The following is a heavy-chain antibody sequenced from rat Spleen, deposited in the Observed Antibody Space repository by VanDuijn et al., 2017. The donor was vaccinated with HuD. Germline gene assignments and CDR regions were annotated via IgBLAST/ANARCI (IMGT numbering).Heavy chain of an antibody. CDR1: GFTFSDYY. V-gene: IGHV5-29*01. Sequence: EVQLVESDGGLVQPGRSLKLSCAASGFTFSDYYMAWVRQAPTKGLEWVATIRYDGSRTYYRDSVKGRFTISRDNAKSTLYLQMDSLRSEDTATYYCARQGFITTTGDYWGQGVMVTVSS. D-gene: IGHD1-10*01. CDR2: IRYDGSRT. CDR3: ARQGFITTTGDY. J-gene: IGHJ2*01.